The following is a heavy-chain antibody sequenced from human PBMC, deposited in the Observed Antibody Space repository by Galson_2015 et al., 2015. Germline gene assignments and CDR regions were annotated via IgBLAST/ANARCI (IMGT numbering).Heavy chain of an antibody. CDR2: IWYDGSNK. V-gene: IGHV3-33*01. Sequence: SLRLSCAASGFTFSSYGMHWVRQAPGKGLEWVAVIWYDGSNKYYADSVKGRFTISRDNSKNTLYLQMNSLRAEDTAVYYCARGYCSSTSCYYRGYYYGMDVWGQGTTVTVSS. CDR1: GFTFSSYG. D-gene: IGHD2-2*01. J-gene: IGHJ6*02. CDR3: ARGYCSSTSCYYRGYYYGMDV.